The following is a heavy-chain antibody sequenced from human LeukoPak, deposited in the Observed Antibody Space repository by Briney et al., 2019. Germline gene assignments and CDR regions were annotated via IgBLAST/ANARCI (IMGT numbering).Heavy chain of an antibody. J-gene: IGHJ6*03. Sequence: GGSLRLSCAASGFTVSSNYMSWVRQAPGKGLEWVSVIYSGGSTYYADSVKGRFTISRDNSKNTLYLQMNGLRAEDTAVYYCARRTQGYCSGGSCWGRGYYYYMDVWGKGTTVTISS. CDR3: ARRTQGYCSGGSCWGRGYYYYMDV. V-gene: IGHV3-53*01. D-gene: IGHD2-15*01. CDR2: IYSGGST. CDR1: GFTVSSNY.